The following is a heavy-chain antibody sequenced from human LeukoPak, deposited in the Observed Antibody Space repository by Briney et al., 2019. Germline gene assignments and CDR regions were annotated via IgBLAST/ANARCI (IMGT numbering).Heavy chain of an antibody. CDR1: GFPVSSNY. V-gene: IGHV3-53*01. D-gene: IGHD6-6*01. CDR2: IYSGGST. J-gene: IGHJ6*03. Sequence: PGGSLRLSCAASGFPVSSNYMSWVRQAPGKGLEWVSVIYSGGSTYYADSVKGRFTISRDNSKNTLYLQMNSLRAEDTAVYYCARAHSSSDYYYYYMDVWGKGTTVTVSS. CDR3: ARAHSSSDYYYYYMDV.